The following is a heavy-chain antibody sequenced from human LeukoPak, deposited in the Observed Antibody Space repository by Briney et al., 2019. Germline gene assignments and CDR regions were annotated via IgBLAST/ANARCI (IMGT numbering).Heavy chain of an antibody. D-gene: IGHD3-16*01. CDR2: VYNSGTP. CDR1: GDSITSDSYY. J-gene: IGHJ5*02. CDR3: ARHHATPARPLYHYDTFGPPGWFDP. V-gene: IGHV4-39*01. Sequence: PSETLSLTCAVSGDSITSDSYYWAWIRQPPGKGLEYLGSVYNSGTPYYNPSLKSRLTISVDTSRTQFSLRLSLVTAADTAVYYCARHHATPARPLYHYDTFGPPGWFDPWGQGTLVTVSS.